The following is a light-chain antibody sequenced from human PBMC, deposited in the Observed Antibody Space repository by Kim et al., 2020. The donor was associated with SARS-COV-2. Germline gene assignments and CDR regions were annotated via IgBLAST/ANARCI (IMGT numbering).Light chain of an antibody. V-gene: IGKV3-20*01. CDR3: QQYGSSRYT. Sequence: LSPWVRATLSCRASQSVTSSYLAWYQQRPGQAPRLLIYSASSRAPGIPDRFSGSGSGTDFSLTISRLEPEDFAMYYCQQYGSSRYTFGQGTKLEI. CDR2: SAS. CDR1: QSVTSSY. J-gene: IGKJ2*01.